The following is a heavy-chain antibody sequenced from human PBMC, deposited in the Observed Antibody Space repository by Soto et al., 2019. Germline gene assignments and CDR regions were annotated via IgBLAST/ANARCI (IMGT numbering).Heavy chain of an antibody. CDR3: ARGAWDYSNTLYEN. J-gene: IGHJ4*02. CDR2: ISPYSGNT. D-gene: IGHD6-13*01. CDR1: GYTFSTYG. Sequence: QVQLVQSGAEVKKPGASVKVSCKASGYTFSTYGISWVRQAPGQGLEWMGWISPYSGNTNFAQRFQGRVTMTTDTSTSTAYMELRSLRSDDTAMYYCARGAWDYSNTLYENWGQGTLVTVSS. V-gene: IGHV1-18*04.